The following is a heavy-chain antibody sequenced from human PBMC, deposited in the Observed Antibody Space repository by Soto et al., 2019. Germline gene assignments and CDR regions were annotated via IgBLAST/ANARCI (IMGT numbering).Heavy chain of an antibody. V-gene: IGHV3-23*01. CDR3: AKEADISGYHPDY. Sequence: PGGSLRLSCAASGFPFSSYGMHWVRQAPGKGLEWVSVISGSGGSTHYADSVKGRSTISRDNSKNTLYLQVNSLRAEDTAVYYCAKEADISGYHPDYWGQGTQVTVSS. J-gene: IGHJ4*02. CDR1: GFPFSSYG. CDR2: ISGSGGST. D-gene: IGHD3-22*01.